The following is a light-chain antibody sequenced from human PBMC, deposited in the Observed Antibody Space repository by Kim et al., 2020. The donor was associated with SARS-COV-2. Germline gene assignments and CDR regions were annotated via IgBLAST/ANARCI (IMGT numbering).Light chain of an antibody. V-gene: IGLV2-14*01. J-gene: IGLJ1*01. CDR1: SSDVGAYNY. Sequence: QSALTQPASVSGSPGQSFTISCTGTSSDVGAYNYVFWYQQHPGKAPKLMIFDVSDRPSGISHRFSGSKSVNTASLNISGLQADDEADYFYSSYTSTSTLVFGTGTKVTVL. CDR2: DVS. CDR3: SSYTSTSTLV.